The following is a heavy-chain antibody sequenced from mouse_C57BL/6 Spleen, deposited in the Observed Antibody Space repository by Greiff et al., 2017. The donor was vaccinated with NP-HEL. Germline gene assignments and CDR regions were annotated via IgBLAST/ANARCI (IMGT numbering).Heavy chain of an antibody. Sequence: EVQVVESEGGLVQPGSSMKLSCTASGFTFSDYYMAWVRQVPEKGLEWVANINYDGSSTYYLDSLKSRFIISRDNAKNILYLQMSSLKSEDTATYYCARLHYYGSRYFDVWGTGTTVTVSS. D-gene: IGHD1-1*01. CDR1: GFTFSDYY. V-gene: IGHV5-16*01. J-gene: IGHJ1*03. CDR3: ARLHYYGSRYFDV. CDR2: INYDGSST.